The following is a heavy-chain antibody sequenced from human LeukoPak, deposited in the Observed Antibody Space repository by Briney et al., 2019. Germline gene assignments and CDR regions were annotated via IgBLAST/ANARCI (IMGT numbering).Heavy chain of an antibody. V-gene: IGHV3-48*01. D-gene: IGHD2/OR15-2a*01. CDR2: ITSISGTI. CDR3: ATEGNLPFDY. CDR1: GFTFGSYS. J-gene: IGHJ4*02. Sequence: GGSLRLSCAASGFTFGSYSMNWVRQAPGKGLEWVSYITSISGTIYYADSVKGRFTISRDNAQNSLYLQMNSLRGEDTAMYYCATEGNLPFDYWGQGTLVTVSS.